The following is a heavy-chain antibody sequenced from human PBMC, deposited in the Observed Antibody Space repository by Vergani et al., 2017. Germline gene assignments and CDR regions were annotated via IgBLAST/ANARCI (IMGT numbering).Heavy chain of an antibody. V-gene: IGHV4-61*02. CDR3: ARARLRFYYDMDV. Sequence: QVQLQESGPGLVKPSQTLSLTCTVSGGSISSGSYYWSWIRQPAGKGLEWIGRIYTSGSTNYNPSLKSRVTISVDTSKNQFSLTLSSVTAADTAVYYCARARLRFYYDMDVWGKGTTVTVSS. J-gene: IGHJ6*03. D-gene: IGHD5-12*01. CDR1: GGSISSGSYY. CDR2: IYTSGST.